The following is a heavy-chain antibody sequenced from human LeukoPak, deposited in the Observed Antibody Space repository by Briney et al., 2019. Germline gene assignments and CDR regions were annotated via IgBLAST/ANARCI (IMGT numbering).Heavy chain of an antibody. V-gene: IGHV1-3*01. CDR2: INAGNSNT. CDR1: GYTFTSYA. CDR3: ARDRSSGWSRLDY. D-gene: IGHD6-19*01. Sequence: ASVKVSYKASGYTFTSYAMHWVRQAPGQRLEWMGWINAGNSNTKYSQKFQGRVTITRDTSASTAYMELSSLRSEDTAVYYCARDRSSGWSRLDYWGQGTLVTVSS. J-gene: IGHJ4*02.